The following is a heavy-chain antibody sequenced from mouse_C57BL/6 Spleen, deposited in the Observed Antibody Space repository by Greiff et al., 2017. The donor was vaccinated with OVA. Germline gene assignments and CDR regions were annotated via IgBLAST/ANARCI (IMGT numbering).Heavy chain of an antibody. V-gene: IGHV1-18*01. CDR2: INPNNGGT. Sequence: EVKLMESGPELVKPGASVKISCKASGYTFTDYNMDWVKQSHGKSLEWIGDINPNNGGTNYNQKFKGKATLTVDKSSSTAYMELRSLTSEDTAVYYCAREDYFWYFDVWGTGTTVTVSS. J-gene: IGHJ1*03. CDR1: GYTFTDYN. CDR3: AREDYFWYFDV. D-gene: IGHD1-1*02.